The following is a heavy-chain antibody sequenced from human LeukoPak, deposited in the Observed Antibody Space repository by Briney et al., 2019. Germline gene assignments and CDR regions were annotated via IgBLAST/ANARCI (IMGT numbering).Heavy chain of an antibody. CDR1: GSSISNYY. D-gene: IGHD6-19*01. V-gene: IGHV4-59*08. Sequence: SETLSLTCSVSGSSISNYYWSWIRQSPGKGLEWIGYIYSTGSTDYSPSLKSRVTISVETSKNQFSLRLSSVTAADTAVYFCARHEGLARPFDYWGQGTLVPVSS. J-gene: IGHJ4*02. CDR3: ARHEGLARPFDY. CDR2: IYSTGST.